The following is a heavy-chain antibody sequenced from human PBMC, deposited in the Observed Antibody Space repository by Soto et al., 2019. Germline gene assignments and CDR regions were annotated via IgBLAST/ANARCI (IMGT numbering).Heavy chain of an antibody. CDR3: ARDGSYYDSSGYSPRFDD. D-gene: IGHD3-22*01. CDR2: IYYSGST. J-gene: IGHJ4*02. CDR1: GGSISSYY. Sequence: SETLSLTCTVSGGSISSYYWSWIRQPPGKGLEWIGYIYYSGSTNYNPSLKSRVTISVDTSKNQFSLKLSSVTAADTAVYYCARDGSYYDSSGYSPRFDDWGQGTLVTVSS. V-gene: IGHV4-59*12.